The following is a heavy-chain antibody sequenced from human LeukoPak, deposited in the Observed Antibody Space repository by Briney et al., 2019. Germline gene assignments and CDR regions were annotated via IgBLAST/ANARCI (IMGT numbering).Heavy chain of an antibody. CDR3: ARSAEEYSSGWYYFDY. D-gene: IGHD6-19*01. Sequence: GESLKISCAASGFTFSSYAMHWVRQAPGKGLEYVSAISSNGGSTYYANSVKGRFTISRDNSKNTLYLQMGSLRAEDMAVYYCARSAEEYSSGWYYFDYWGQGTLVTVSS. V-gene: IGHV3-64*01. CDR2: ISSNGGST. CDR1: GFTFSSYA. J-gene: IGHJ4*02.